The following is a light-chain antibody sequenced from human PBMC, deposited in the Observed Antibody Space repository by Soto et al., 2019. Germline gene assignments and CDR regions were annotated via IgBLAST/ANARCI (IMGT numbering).Light chain of an antibody. CDR1: SSNTGSNY. CDR2: RNN. Sequence: QSVLTQPPSASGTPGQRVTISCSGSSSNTGSNYVYWYQQLAGTAPKLLIYRNNQRPSGVPDRFSGSKSGTSASLAISGLRSEDEADYYCAAWDDSLSSVLFGGGTKVTVL. V-gene: IGLV1-47*01. CDR3: AAWDDSLSSVL. J-gene: IGLJ2*01.